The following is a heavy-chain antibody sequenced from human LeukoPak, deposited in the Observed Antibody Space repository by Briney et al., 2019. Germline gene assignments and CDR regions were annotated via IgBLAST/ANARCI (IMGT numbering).Heavy chain of an antibody. CDR2: ISSSSSTI. Sequence: GGSLRLSCAASRFTFSSYRMKWVRQAPGEGLEWVSYISSSSSTIYYADSVKGRFTISRDNAKNSLYLHMHSVRGEDTAVYYCAKESVGGSGGWGQGTLVTASS. J-gene: IGHJ4*02. CDR3: AKESVGGSGG. V-gene: IGHV3-48*01. D-gene: IGHD3-10*01. CDR1: RFTFSSYR.